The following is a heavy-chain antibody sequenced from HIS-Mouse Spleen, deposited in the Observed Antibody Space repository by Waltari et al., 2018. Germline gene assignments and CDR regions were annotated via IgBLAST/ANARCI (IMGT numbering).Heavy chain of an antibody. Sequence: QLQLQESGPGLVKPSETLSLTCTVSGGSISRRSYYWGWIRQPPGRGLEWIGSIYYSGSTYYNPSLKSRVTISVDTSKNQFSLKLSSVTAADTAVYYCARGTYYYDSSGYPGNFDYWGQGTLVTVSS. D-gene: IGHD3-22*01. J-gene: IGHJ4*02. V-gene: IGHV4-39*07. CDR1: GGSISRRSYY. CDR2: IYYSGST. CDR3: ARGTYYYDSSGYPGNFDY.